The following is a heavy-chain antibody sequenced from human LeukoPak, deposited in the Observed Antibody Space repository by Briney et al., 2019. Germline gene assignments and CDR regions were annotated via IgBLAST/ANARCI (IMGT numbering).Heavy chain of an antibody. CDR1: GFTFSSYG. Sequence: GGSLRLSCAASGFTFSSYGMSWVRQAPGKGLEWVSAISGSGGSTYYADSVKGRFTISRDNAKSSLYLQMNSLRAEDTAVYYCARGFVKKTYYDFWSGYYLYWGQGTLVTVSS. D-gene: IGHD3-3*01. J-gene: IGHJ4*02. CDR2: ISGSGGST. CDR3: ARGFVKKTYYDFWSGYYLY. V-gene: IGHV3-23*01.